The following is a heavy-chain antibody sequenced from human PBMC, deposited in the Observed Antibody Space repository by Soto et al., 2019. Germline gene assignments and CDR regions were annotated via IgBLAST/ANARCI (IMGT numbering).Heavy chain of an antibody. D-gene: IGHD3-9*01. CDR3: ARLVRYDILTGPRYFNY. J-gene: IGHJ4*02. Sequence: PGESLKISCKGSGYNFTSYWNSWVSHMAGKGLEWVGSMYHGHCDTTYIPSFQGQVTISADKSISTAYLQWSSLKASDTAMNYCARLVRYDILTGPRYFNYLGQGTLVTVFS. CDR2: MYHGHCDT. CDR1: GYNFTSYW. V-gene: IGHV5-51*01.